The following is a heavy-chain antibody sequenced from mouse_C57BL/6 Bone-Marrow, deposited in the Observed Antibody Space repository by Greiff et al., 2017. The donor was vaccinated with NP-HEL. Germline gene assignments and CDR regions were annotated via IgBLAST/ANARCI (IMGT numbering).Heavy chain of an antibody. V-gene: IGHV5-6*01. CDR2: ISSGGSYT. CDR1: GFTFSSYG. CDR3: ARHPYYAMDY. J-gene: IGHJ4*01. Sequence: EVKVVASGGDLVKPGGSLKLSCAASGFTFSSYGMSWVRQTPDKRLEWVATISSGGSYTYYPDSVTGRFTISRDNAKNTLYLQMSSLKSEDTAMYYCARHPYYAMDYWGQGTSVTVSS.